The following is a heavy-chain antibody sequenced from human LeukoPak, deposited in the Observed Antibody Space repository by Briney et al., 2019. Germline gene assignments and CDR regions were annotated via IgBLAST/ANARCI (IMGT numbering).Heavy chain of an antibody. V-gene: IGHV1-69*06. CDR1: GYTFTTYA. Sequence: SVKVSCKTSGYTFTTYAISWVRQAPGQGLEWMGGIIPIFGTANYAQKFQGRVTITADKSTSTAYMELSSLRSEDTAVYYCARPSGPRLPIEVDAFDIWGQGTMVTVSS. D-gene: IGHD5-24*01. CDR2: IIPIFGTA. CDR3: ARPSGPRLPIEVDAFDI. J-gene: IGHJ3*02.